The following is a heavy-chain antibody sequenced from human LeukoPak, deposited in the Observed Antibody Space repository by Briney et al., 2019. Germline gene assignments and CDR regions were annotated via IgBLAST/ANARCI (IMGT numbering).Heavy chain of an antibody. D-gene: IGHD3-10*01. CDR1: GGSISSYY. Sequence: SETLSLTCTVSGGSISSYYWRWIRQPPGKGLEWIAYPFYSGSTDYNPSLESRVIISVDTSKNQFSLKLRSVTAADTAVYYCATVAVIRGVTYFDYWGQGTLVTVSS. CDR2: PFYSGST. CDR3: ATVAVIRGVTYFDY. V-gene: IGHV4-59*01. J-gene: IGHJ4*02.